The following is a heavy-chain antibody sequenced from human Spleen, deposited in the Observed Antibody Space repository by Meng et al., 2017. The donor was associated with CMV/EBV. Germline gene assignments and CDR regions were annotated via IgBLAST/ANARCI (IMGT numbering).Heavy chain of an antibody. CDR3: ARDFPFYSKGAFDI. J-gene: IGHJ3*02. Sequence: GESLKISCATSGFTFSNYNMNWVRQAPGKGLEWISYITSSSSTIYYADSVKGRFTISRDNAKNSLYLQMNSLRAEDTAVYYCARDFPFYSKGAFDIWGQGTTVTVSS. CDR1: GFTFSNYN. CDR2: ITSSSSTI. D-gene: IGHD4-11*01. V-gene: IGHV3-48*04.